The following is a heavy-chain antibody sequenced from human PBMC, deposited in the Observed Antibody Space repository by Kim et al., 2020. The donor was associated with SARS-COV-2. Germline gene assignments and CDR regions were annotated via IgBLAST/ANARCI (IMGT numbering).Heavy chain of an antibody. Sequence: PAVQGLVTISADKSISTAYLQWSSLKASDTAMYYCARLDSGMPRGYFDYWGQGTLVTVSS. D-gene: IGHD1-26*01. J-gene: IGHJ4*02. V-gene: IGHV5-51*01. CDR3: ARLDSGMPRGYFDY.